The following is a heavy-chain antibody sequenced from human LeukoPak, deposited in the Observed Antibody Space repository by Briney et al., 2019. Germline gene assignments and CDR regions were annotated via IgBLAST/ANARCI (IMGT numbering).Heavy chain of an antibody. Sequence: GGSLRRSCADSGFLFSNSWTAWVRQAPGRGLEWLANINQDGSAKTCVDSVKGRFTISRDNAKNSLYLQMNSLRAEDTAMYYCARDSGYNAFDYWGQGTLVTVSS. CDR1: GFLFSNSW. V-gene: IGHV3-7*05. CDR3: ARDSGYNAFDY. D-gene: IGHD5-12*01. J-gene: IGHJ4*02. CDR2: INQDGSAK.